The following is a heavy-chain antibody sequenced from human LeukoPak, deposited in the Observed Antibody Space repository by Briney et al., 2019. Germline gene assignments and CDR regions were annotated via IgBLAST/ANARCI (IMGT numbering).Heavy chain of an antibody. CDR3: AARVSCSSTSCYTLDIDY. CDR1: GFTFTSSV. V-gene: IGHV1-58*02. Sequence: SVKVSCKASGFTFTSSVMQWVRQARGQRRGWMGWIFVGSGNTNYAQKFQERVTITRDMSTSTAYMQLSSLRSEDTAVYYCAARVSCSSTSCYTLDIDYWGQGTLVTVSS. CDR2: IFVGSGNT. D-gene: IGHD2-2*02. J-gene: IGHJ4*02.